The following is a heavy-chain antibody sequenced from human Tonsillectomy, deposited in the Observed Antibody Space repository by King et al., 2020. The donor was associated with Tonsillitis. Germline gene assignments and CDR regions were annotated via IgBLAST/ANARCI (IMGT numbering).Heavy chain of an antibody. CDR3: ARGFDLYDSSGYYPPHLFDP. CDR1: GGSISSGGYS. Sequence: QLQESGSGLVKPSQTLSLTCAVSGGSISSGGYSWSWIRQPPGKGLEWIGYIYHSGSTYYNPSLKSRVTISVDRSKNQFSLKLSPVTAADTAVYYCARGFDLYDSSGYYPPHLFDPWGQGTLVTVSP. D-gene: IGHD3-22*01. CDR2: IYHSGST. V-gene: IGHV4-30-2*01. J-gene: IGHJ5*02.